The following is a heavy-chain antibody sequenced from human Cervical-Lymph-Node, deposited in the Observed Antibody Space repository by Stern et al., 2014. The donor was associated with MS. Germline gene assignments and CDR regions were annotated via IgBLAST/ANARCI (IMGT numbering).Heavy chain of an antibody. V-gene: IGHV2-5*02. CDR2: IYWDDDR. CDR3: AHSSLSVGVSFDY. J-gene: IGHJ4*02. Sequence: QITLKESGPTLVKPTQTLTLTCRVSGFSLSGGGEGVGWIRQPPGKALEWLALIYWDDDRRYRPSLKGRLTITKDTSKNLVVLKMTNMDPMDTATYYCAHSSLSVGVSFDYWGQGTLITVSS. D-gene: IGHD3-10*01. CDR1: GFSLSGGGEG.